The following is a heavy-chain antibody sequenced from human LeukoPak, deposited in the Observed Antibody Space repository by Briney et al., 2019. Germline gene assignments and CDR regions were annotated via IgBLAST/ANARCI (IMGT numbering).Heavy chain of an antibody. D-gene: IGHD6-19*01. CDR2: IYYSGST. CDR3: ARGRVSCSSGWHFDY. V-gene: IGHV4-59*01. CDR1: GGSISSYY. J-gene: IGHJ4*02. Sequence: SETLSLTYTVSGGSISSYYWSWIRQPPGKGLEWIGYIYYSGSTNYNPSLKSRVTISVDTSKNQFSLKLSSVTAADTAVYYCARGRVSCSSGWHFDYWGQGTLVTVSS.